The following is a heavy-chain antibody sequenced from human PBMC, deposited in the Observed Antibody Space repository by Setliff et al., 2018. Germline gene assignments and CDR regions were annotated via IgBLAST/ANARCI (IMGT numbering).Heavy chain of an antibody. CDR3: AAYYGNRGGPAS. Sequence: PSETLSLTCAVYGDSFSNNYWSWIRQTPGKGLEWIGESNHGGSTSYHPSLKSRLTMSVDTSKNQFSLKLTSVTAADTAVYYCAAYYGNRGGPASWGQGTLVTVSS. CDR1: GDSFSNNY. V-gene: IGHV4-34*01. CDR2: SNHGGST. J-gene: IGHJ5*02. D-gene: IGHD3-10*01.